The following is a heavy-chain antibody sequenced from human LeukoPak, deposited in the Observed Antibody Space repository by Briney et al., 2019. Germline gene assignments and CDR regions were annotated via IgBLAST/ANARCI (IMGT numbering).Heavy chain of an antibody. CDR2: IWYDGSNK. CDR3: VRDRSARYLDY. V-gene: IGHV3-33*01. CDR1: GFTFRNHG. J-gene: IGHJ4*02. Sequence: RSLRLSCATSGFTFRNHGMHWVRQAPDKGLERVAVIWYDGSNKNYGGSVKGRFTISRDNSKNMLYLQINSLRAEDTAVYFCVRDRSARYLDYWGQGTLVSVSS. D-gene: IGHD3-16*02.